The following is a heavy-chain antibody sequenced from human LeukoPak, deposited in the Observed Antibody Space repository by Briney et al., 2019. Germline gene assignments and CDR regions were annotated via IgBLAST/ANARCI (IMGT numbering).Heavy chain of an antibody. J-gene: IGHJ4*02. CDR3: ARGFSYGSDYFDH. V-gene: IGHV1-69*01. Sequence: SVKVSCKASGGTFSSYAISWVRQAPGQGLEWMGGIIPIFGTTNYAQKFQGRVTITADESTSTAYMELSSLRSDDTAVYFCARGFSYGSDYFDHWGQGTPVTVSS. CDR1: GGTFSSYA. CDR2: IIPIFGTT. D-gene: IGHD5-18*01.